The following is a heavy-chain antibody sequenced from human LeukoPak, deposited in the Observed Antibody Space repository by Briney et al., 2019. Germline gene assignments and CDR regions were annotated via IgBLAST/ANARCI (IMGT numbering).Heavy chain of an antibody. Sequence: ASVQVSCKVSGYTFPDYYMHWVQQAPGKGLEWMGLVDPEDGETIYAAKFQGRVTITADTSTDTAYMELSSLRSEDTAVYYCATDRFDPWGQGTLVTVSS. J-gene: IGHJ5*02. CDR1: GYTFPDYY. CDR3: ATDRFDP. CDR2: VDPEDGET. V-gene: IGHV1-69-2*01.